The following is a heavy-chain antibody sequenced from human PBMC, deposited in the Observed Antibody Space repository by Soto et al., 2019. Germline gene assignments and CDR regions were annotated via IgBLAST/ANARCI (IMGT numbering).Heavy chain of an antibody. CDR1: GFTFSNYA. J-gene: IGHJ4*02. D-gene: IGHD3-22*01. CDR3: AKALSSRVVISTCFDY. V-gene: IGHV3-30*18. CDR2: ISYDGRSK. Sequence: QVQLVESGGGVVQPGRSLRLTCAASGFTFSNYAMHWVRQAPGKGLEWVAVISYDGRSKYYADSIKGRFTISSDNSKNTLYLQMTDLRPEDSAVYYCAKALSSRVVISTCFDYWGQGTLVTVSS.